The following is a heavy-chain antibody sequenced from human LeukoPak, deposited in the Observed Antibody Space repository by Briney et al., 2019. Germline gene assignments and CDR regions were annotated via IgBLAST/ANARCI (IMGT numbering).Heavy chain of an antibody. Sequence: GGSLRLSCAASGFTFSSYWMHWVRQAPGKGLVWVSRINSDGSSTSYADSVKGRFTISRDNAENTLYLQMNSLRAEDTAVYYCARGFRVETTVTTSSGGWFDPWGQGTLVTVSS. D-gene: IGHD4-11*01. CDR2: INSDGSST. CDR1: GFTFSSYW. CDR3: ARGFRVETTVTTSSGGWFDP. J-gene: IGHJ5*02. V-gene: IGHV3-74*01.